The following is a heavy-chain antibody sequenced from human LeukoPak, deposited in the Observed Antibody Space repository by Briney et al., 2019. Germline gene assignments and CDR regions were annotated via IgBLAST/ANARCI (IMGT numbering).Heavy chain of an antibody. Sequence: SETLSLTCAVYGGSFSGYYWTWVRQPPGKGPEWIGEITHRGSTNYNPSLRSRVTISVDTSKNQFSLKVRSVTAADTAVYYCARYDIVTTNYFDPWGQGTLVTVSS. J-gene: IGHJ5*02. CDR2: ITHRGST. D-gene: IGHD5-12*01. CDR3: ARYDIVTTNYFDP. CDR1: GGSFSGYY. V-gene: IGHV4-34*01.